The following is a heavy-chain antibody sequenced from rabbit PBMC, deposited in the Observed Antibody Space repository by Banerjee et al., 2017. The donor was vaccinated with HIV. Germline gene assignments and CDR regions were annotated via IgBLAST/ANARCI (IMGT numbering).Heavy chain of an antibody. CDR2: IYTGSGST. CDR1: GFSFSSSYY. V-gene: IGHV1S45*01. Sequence: QEQLEESGGDLVKPEGSLTLTCTASGFSFSSSYYMCWVRQAPGKGLEWIACIYTGSGSTYYASWAKGRFTITKTSSTTVTLQMTSLTAADTATYFCARMAGYIGVGYGYFNLWGQGTLVTVS. J-gene: IGHJ4*01. D-gene: IGHD7-1*01. CDR3: ARMAGYIGVGYGYFNL.